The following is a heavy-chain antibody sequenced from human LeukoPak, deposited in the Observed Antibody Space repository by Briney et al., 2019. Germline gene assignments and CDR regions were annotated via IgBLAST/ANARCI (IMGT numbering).Heavy chain of an antibody. CDR1: GGSIDSFF. CDR3: ARGFSSGRFDP. CDR2: VHYSGNT. V-gene: IGHV4-59*08. J-gene: IGHJ5*02. D-gene: IGHD3-10*01. Sequence: SETLSLTCTVSGGSIDSFFWSWIRQPPGKALEWIGDVHYSGNTNYNPSLKSRVTISLDTSKIQFSLSLNSMTAADTVVYYCARGFSSGRFDPWGQGALVTVSS.